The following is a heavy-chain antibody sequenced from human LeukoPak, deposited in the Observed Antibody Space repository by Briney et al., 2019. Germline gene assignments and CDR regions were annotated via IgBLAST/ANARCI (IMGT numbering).Heavy chain of an antibody. V-gene: IGHV4-39*01. CDR2: FYYSGST. CDR1: GGSISSSSYY. J-gene: IGHJ1*01. D-gene: IGHD4-23*01. Sequence: PSETLSLTCTVSGGSISSSSYYWGWIRQPPGKGLEWIGSFYYSGSTYYNTSLKSRVTISVDTSKNQFSLMLSSVTAADTAVYYYARHSGGKLFQHWGQGTLVTVSS. CDR3: ARHSGGKLFQH.